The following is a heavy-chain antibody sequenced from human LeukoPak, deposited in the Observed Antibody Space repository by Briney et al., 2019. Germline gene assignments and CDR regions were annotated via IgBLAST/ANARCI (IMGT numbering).Heavy chain of an antibody. D-gene: IGHD3-9*01. V-gene: IGHV3-30-3*01. CDR3: ARVLSVLRYFDWLFPIDY. Sequence: GGSLRLSCAASGFTFSSYAMHWVRQAPGKGLEWVAVISYDGSNKYYADSVKGRFTISRDNSKNTLHLQMNSLRAEDTAVYYCARVLSVLRYFDWLFPIDYWGQGTLVTVSS. CDR1: GFTFSSYA. CDR2: ISYDGSNK. J-gene: IGHJ4*02.